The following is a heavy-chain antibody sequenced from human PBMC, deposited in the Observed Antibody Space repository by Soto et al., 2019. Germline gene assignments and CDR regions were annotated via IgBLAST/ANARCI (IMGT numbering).Heavy chain of an antibody. J-gene: IGHJ4*02. CDR2: IKSKTDGGTT. CDR3: TTLVNWNDGTLPFDY. Sequence: EVQLVESGGGLVKPGGSLRLSCAASGFTFSNAWMNWVRQAPGKGLEWVGRIKSKTDGGTTDYAAPVKGRFTISRDDSKHTLYLQMNSLKTEDTAVYYCTTLVNWNDGTLPFDYWGQGTLVTVSS. D-gene: IGHD1-1*01. V-gene: IGHV3-15*07. CDR1: GFTFSNAW.